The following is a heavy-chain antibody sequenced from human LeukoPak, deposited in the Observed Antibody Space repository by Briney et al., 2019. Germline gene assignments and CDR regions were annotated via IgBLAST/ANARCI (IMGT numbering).Heavy chain of an antibody. Sequence: GGSLRLSCAASGFTFSSYAMSWVRQAPGKGLEWVSAISGSGGSTYYADSVKGRFTISRDNSKNTLYLQMNSLRAEDTAVYYCAKDYYDFWGGYPPRGWFDPWGQGTLVTVSS. D-gene: IGHD3-3*01. CDR3: AKDYYDFWGGYPPRGWFDP. V-gene: IGHV3-23*01. CDR1: GFTFSSYA. CDR2: ISGSGGST. J-gene: IGHJ5*02.